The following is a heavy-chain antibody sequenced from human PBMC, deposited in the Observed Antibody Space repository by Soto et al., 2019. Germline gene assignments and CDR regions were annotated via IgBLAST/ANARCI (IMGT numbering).Heavy chain of an antibody. Sequence: LGESLKISCKGSGYSFTSYWISWVRQMPGKGLEWMGRIDPSDSYTNYSPSFQGHVTISADKSISTTYLQWSSLKASDTAMYYCARREEYYDILTGYYYYGMDVWGQGTTVTVSS. CDR3: ARREEYYDILTGYYYYGMDV. J-gene: IGHJ6*02. D-gene: IGHD3-9*01. CDR2: IDPSDSYT. V-gene: IGHV5-10-1*01. CDR1: GYSFTSYW.